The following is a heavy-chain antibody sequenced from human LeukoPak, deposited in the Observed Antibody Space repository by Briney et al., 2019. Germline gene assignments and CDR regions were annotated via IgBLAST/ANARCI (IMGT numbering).Heavy chain of an antibody. CDR3: ARDLPDDYGGKGSFDY. Sequence: ASVKVSCKASGYTFTTYYMHWVRQAPGQGLEWMGIINPRGGTTGYAHKFQGRVTMTRDTSTNTVYMELSSLRSEDTAVYYCARDLPDDYGGKGSFDYWGQGTLVTVSS. V-gene: IGHV1-46*01. CDR1: GYTFTTYY. D-gene: IGHD4-23*01. J-gene: IGHJ4*02. CDR2: INPRGGTT.